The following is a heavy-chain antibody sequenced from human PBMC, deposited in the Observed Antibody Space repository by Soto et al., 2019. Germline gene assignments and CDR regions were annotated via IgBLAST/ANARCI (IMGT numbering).Heavy chain of an antibody. CDR3: AKKLTTYAVDPADY. CDR1: GFPFGDFG. D-gene: IGHD3-3*01. V-gene: IGHV3-23*01. Sequence: GGSLRRYCSSSGFPFGDFGMSGVRQAPGKGLEWVAVISAGADATYYAASVKGRFTLSRDNSKNILYLQMNSLTVADTAVYYCAKKLTTYAVDPADYWGQGTQVTV. J-gene: IGHJ4*02. CDR2: ISAGADAT.